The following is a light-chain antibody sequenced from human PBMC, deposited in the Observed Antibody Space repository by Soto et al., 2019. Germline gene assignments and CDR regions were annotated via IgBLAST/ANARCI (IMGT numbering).Light chain of an antibody. J-gene: IGKJ1*01. V-gene: IGKV3-15*01. CDR2: DAS. CDR3: QQYFNWPRT. CDR1: HAISRN. Sequence: ETVMTQSPATLSVSPGERVTLSCWASHAISRNVAWHQQKPGQAPRLLIYDASTRATGIPARFSGSGSTTEFALTISSLQSEDFAVYFCQQYFNWPRTFGQGTKVDIK.